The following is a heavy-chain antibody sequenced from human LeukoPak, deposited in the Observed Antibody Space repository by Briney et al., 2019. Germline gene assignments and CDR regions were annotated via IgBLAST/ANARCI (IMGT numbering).Heavy chain of an antibody. CDR2: INPKSGGT. D-gene: IGHD2-2*01. Sequence: LECMGWINPKSGGTKYAHKFQGRVTMTTDTSTSTAYMELRSLRSDDTAVYYCAREARYCSSTSCYPLDYWGQGTLVTVSS. J-gene: IGHJ4*02. CDR3: AREARYCSSTSCYPLDY. V-gene: IGHV1-2*07.